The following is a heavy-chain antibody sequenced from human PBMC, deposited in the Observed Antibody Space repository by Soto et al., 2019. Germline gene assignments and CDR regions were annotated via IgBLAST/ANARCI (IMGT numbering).Heavy chain of an antibody. CDR3: ARGGRVAARPLAVAGTPDYYYYGMDV. J-gene: IGHJ6*02. D-gene: IGHD6-19*01. CDR2: INPNSGGT. CDR1: GYTFTGYY. Sequence: GASVKVSCKASGYTFTGYYMHWVRQAPGQGLEWMGWINPNSGGTNYAQKFQGWVTMTRDTSISTAYMELSRLRSDDTAVYYCARGGRVAARPLAVAGTPDYYYYGMDVWGQGTTVTVSS. V-gene: IGHV1-2*04.